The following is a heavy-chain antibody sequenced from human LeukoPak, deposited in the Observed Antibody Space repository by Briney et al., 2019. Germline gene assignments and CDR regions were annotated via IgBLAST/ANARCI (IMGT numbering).Heavy chain of an antibody. CDR1: GGSISSYY. D-gene: IGHD1-1*01. Sequence: PSETLSLTCTVSGGSISSYYWSWIRQPPGKGLEWIGYIDYSGSTNYNPSLRSRVTISVDRSKNQFSLKVRSVTAADTVVYYCARLNGGYWGQGTLVTVSS. CDR2: IDYSGST. V-gene: IGHV4-59*08. J-gene: IGHJ4*02. CDR3: ARLNGGY.